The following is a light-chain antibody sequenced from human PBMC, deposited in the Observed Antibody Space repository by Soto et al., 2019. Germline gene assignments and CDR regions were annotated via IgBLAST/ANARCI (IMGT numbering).Light chain of an antibody. J-gene: IGLJ1*01. CDR1: SSDIGGYNY. Sequence: QSVLTQPRSVSGSPGQSVTISCTGTSSDIGGYNYVSWYQQHPGNAPKLMIYDVSNRPSGISNRFSGSKSGTSASLAIIGLQSEDEADYYCAAWDASLDGYVFGTGTKVTVL. V-gene: IGLV2-11*01. CDR3: AAWDASLDGYV. CDR2: DVS.